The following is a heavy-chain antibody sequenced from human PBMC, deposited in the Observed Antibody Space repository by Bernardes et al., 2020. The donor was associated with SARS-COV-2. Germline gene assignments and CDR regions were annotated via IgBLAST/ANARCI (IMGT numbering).Heavy chain of an antibody. D-gene: IGHD1-1*01. CDR1: GFSFSTYW. Sequence: GGSLRLSCAASGFSFSTYWMHWGRQVPGKGLVWVSRVTPDGRNTDYADSVKGRFTISRDNAKNTVYLYMNSLRVEDTAVYYCAIRGNGATAPGMDVWGQGTTVTVSS. V-gene: IGHV3-74*01. CDR2: VTPDGRNT. CDR3: AIRGNGATAPGMDV. J-gene: IGHJ6*02.